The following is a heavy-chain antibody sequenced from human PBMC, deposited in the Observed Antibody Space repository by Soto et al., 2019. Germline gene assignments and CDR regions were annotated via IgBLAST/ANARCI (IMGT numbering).Heavy chain of an antibody. D-gene: IGHD3-10*01. V-gene: IGHV4-34*01. J-gene: IGHJ4*02. CDR1: GGSFSGYY. CDR3: ARAAPDMVRGVISY. CDR2: INHSGST. Sequence: QVQLQQWGAGLLKPSETLSLTCAVYGGSFSGYYWSWIRQPPGKGMEWIGEINHSGSTNYNPSLKTRATISVDTSKNQFSLTLSSVPAADTAVYYCARAAPDMVRGVISYWGQGTLVTVSS.